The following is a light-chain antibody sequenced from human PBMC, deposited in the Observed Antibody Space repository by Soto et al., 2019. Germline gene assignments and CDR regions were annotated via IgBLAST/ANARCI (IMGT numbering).Light chain of an antibody. CDR2: GSS. CDR1: QSLNSFY. J-gene: IGKJ1*01. CDR3: QQYDISPRT. V-gene: IGKV3-20*01. Sequence: EIVLTQSPGTLSLYPGERATLSCRASQSLNSFYLAWYQQKPGQAPRLLIYGSSNRATGIPDRFSGSGSGTDFTLTISSLDPEDFGVYYCQQYDISPRTFVQGTEVEVK.